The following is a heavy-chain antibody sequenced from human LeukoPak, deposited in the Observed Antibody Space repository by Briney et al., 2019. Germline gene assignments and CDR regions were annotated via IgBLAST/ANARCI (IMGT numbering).Heavy chain of an antibody. CDR2: INHSGST. V-gene: IGHV4-34*01. J-gene: IGHJ5*02. Sequence: GSLRLSCAASGFTFSNAWMSWIRQPPGKGLEWIGEINHSGSTNYNPSLKSRVTISVDPSENQFSLKLSSVTAADTAVYYCARVGVRIAARRRGWFDPWGQGTLVTVSS. D-gene: IGHD6-6*01. CDR3: ARVGVRIAARRRGWFDP. CDR1: GFTFSNAW.